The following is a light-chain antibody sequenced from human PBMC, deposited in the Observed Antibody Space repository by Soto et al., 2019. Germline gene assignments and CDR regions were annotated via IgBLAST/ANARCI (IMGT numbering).Light chain of an antibody. CDR1: NIESKS. V-gene: IGLV3-21*02. CDR2: DDS. J-gene: IGLJ1*01. CDR3: QVWDMSSDHYV. Sequence: SYELTQPPSVSVAPGQTARITCGGSNIESKSVHWYQQKPGQAPVLAVYDDSDRPSGIPERFSGSNSGNTATLTISGVEAGDEADYYCQVWDMSSDHYVFGTGTKLTVL.